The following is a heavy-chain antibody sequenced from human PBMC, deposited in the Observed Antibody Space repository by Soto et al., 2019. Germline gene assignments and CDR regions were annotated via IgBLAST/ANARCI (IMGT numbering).Heavy chain of an antibody. CDR3: TTDPVTMIVVVPSSG. J-gene: IGHJ4*02. D-gene: IGHD3-22*01. V-gene: IGHV3-15*07. Sequence: PGGSLRLSCAASGFTFNSYSMNWVRQAPGKGLEWVGRIKSKTDGGTTDYAAPVKGRLTISRDDSKNTLYLRMNSLKTEDTAVYYCTTDPVTMIVVVPSSGWGQGTLVTVSS. CDR2: IKSKTDGGTT. CDR1: GFTFNSYS.